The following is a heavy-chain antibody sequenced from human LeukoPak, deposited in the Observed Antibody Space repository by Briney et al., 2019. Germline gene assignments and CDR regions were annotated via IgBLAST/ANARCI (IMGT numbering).Heavy chain of an antibody. V-gene: IGHV3-23*01. D-gene: IGHD1-26*01. Sequence: GGSLRLSCAASGFTFDDYGMSWVRQAPGKGLEWVSAISGSGGSTYSVKGRFTISRDNSKNTLYLQMNSLRAEDTAVYYCAKERATGWGYYFDYWGQGTLVTVSS. CDR2: ISGSGGST. J-gene: IGHJ4*02. CDR1: GFTFDDYG. CDR3: AKERATGWGYYFDY.